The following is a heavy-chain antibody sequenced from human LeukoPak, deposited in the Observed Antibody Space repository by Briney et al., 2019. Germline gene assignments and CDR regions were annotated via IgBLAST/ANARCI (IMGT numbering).Heavy chain of an antibody. CDR3: ERDSFRRRRVFDL. CDR2: INTDGSRT. Sequence: GGSLRLSCAASGFTFSIHWMHWVRQAPGKGRRWSSRINTDGSRTNYVDPVKGRLTISRDNARNTLFLQMDILRADDTVVYFCERDSFRRRRVFDLWGRGTLV. V-gene: IGHV3-74*01. J-gene: IGHJ2*01. D-gene: IGHD2-8*01. CDR1: GFTFSIHW.